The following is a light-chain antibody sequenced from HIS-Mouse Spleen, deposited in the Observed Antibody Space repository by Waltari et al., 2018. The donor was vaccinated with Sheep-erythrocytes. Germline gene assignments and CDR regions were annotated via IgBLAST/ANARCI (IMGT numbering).Light chain of an antibody. Sequence: SYELTQPPSVSVSPGQTASITCSGDKLGDKYACWYQQKPGQSPGLVIYQDSKLPQGIPERFSGSNSGNTATLTISGTQAMDEADYYCQAWDSSTAWVFGGGTKLTVL. CDR2: QDS. J-gene: IGLJ3*02. V-gene: IGLV3-1*01. CDR1: KLGDKY. CDR3: QAWDSSTAWV.